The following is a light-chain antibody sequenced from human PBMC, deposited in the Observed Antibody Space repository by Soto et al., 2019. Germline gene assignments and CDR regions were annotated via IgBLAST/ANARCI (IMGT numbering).Light chain of an antibody. J-gene: IGKJ1*01. CDR2: QIS. V-gene: IGKV2-24*01. Sequence: DVVLTQTPLSSPVTLGQPASISCRSSQSLVYSDGNTYLSWFQQRPGQPPRLLIYQISNRFSGVPDRFSGSGAGTDFTLKISRVEAEDVGVYYCMQFAHFPRTFGQGTKVEIK. CDR3: MQFAHFPRT. CDR1: QSLVYSDGNTY.